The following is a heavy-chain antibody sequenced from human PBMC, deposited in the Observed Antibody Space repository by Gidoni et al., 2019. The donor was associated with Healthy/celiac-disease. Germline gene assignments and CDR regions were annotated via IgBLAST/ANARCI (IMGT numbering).Heavy chain of an antibody. V-gene: IGHV3-15*07. CDR2: IKSKTDGGTT. D-gene: IGHD2-15*01. J-gene: IGHJ3*02. CDR1: VFTFSNAG. CDR3: TTEGIYCSGGSCYSDAFDI. Sequence: EVQLVESGGGLVKPGGSLRLSCADSVFTFSNAGIHWARQAPGKGMEWVGRIKSKTDGGTTDYAAPVKGRFTISRDDSKNTLYLQMNSLKTEDTAVYYCTTEGIYCSGGSCYSDAFDIWGQGTMVTVSS.